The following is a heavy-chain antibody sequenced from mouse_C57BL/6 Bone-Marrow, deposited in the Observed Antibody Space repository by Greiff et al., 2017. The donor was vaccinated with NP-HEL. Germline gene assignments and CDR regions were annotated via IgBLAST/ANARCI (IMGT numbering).Heavy chain of an antibody. CDR3: ARDSNYGNYWFAY. V-gene: IGHV5-4*01. J-gene: IGHJ3*01. CDR1: GFTFSSYA. D-gene: IGHD2-1*01. CDR2: ISDGGSYT. Sequence: EVQLVESGGGLVKPGGSLKLSCAASGFTFSSYAMSWVRQTPEKRLEWVATISDGGSYTYYPDNVKGRFTISRDNAKNNLYLQMSHLKSEDTAMYYCARDSNYGNYWFAYWGQGTLVTVSA.